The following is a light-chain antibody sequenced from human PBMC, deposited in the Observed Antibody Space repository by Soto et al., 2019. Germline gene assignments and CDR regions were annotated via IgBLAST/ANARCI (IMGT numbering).Light chain of an antibody. CDR1: QSISSW. CDR2: DAS. J-gene: IGKJ1*01. V-gene: IGKV1-5*01. CDR3: QQYHIYSGT. Sequence: DIQMTQSPSTLSGSVGDRVTITCLASQSISSWLSWYQQKPGKAPKLLIYDASSLESGVPSRFRGSGSGTEFTLTISRLEPEDFAPYYCQQYHIYSGTFGQGTKVAIK.